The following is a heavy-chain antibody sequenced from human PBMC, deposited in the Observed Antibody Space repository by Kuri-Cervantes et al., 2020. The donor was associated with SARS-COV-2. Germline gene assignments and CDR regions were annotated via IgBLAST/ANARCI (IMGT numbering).Heavy chain of an antibody. CDR2: IYHSVST. J-gene: IGHJ3*02. Sequence: SQTLSLTCAVSGYSISSGYYWGWIRQPPGKGLEWIGSIYHSVSTYYNPSLKSRVTISGDTSKNQFSLKLSSVTAADTAVYYCAISTYGYCSSTSCSPGGVFDIWGQGTMVTVSS. V-gene: IGHV4-38-2*01. D-gene: IGHD2-2*01. CDR1: GYSISSGYY. CDR3: AISTYGYCSSTSCSPGGVFDI.